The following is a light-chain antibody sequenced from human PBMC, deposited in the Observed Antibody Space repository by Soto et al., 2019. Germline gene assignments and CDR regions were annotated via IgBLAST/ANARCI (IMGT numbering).Light chain of an antibody. CDR3: AAWDDSLNGLTYV. CDR2: SIN. CDR1: SSNIGSNT. Sequence: QSVLTQPPSASGTPGQRVTISCSGSSSNIGSNTVNWYQQLPGTAPKVIIYSINQRPSGVPDRFSGSKSGTSASLAISGLQSEDEADYYCAAWDDSLNGLTYVFGTGTKVTVL. V-gene: IGLV1-44*01. J-gene: IGLJ1*01.